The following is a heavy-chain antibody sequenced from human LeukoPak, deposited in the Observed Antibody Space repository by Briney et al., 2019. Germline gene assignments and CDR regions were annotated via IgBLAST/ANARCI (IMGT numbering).Heavy chain of an antibody. CDR1: GFTFDDYA. J-gene: IGHJ4*02. V-gene: IGHV3-9*01. CDR2: ISWNSGSI. Sequence: GRPLRLSCAASGFTFDDYAMHWVRQAPGKGLEWVSGISWNSGSIGYADSVKGRFTISRDNAKNSLYLQMNSLRAEDTALYYCAKDIGGYDDYWGQGTLVTVSS. CDR3: AKDIGGYDDY. D-gene: IGHD5-12*01.